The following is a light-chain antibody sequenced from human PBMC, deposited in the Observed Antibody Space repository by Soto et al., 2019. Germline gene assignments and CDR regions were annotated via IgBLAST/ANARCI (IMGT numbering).Light chain of an antibody. J-gene: IGLJ2*01. Sequence: QSVLTQPPSVSGAPGQRVTISCTGSSPNIGAGYDVHWYQQLPGTAPKLLIYGNSNRPSGVPDRFSGSKSGTSASLAITGLQAEDEAAYYCQSYDSSHLVFGGVTKLTLL. CDR1: SPNIGAGYD. CDR2: GNS. V-gene: IGLV1-40*01. CDR3: QSYDSSHLV.